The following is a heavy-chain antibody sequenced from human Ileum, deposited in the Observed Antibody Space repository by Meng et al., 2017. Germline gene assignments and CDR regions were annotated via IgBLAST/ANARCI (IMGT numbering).Heavy chain of an antibody. CDR2: IYYSGNT. Sequence: SETLSLTCTVSGGSISSTTYYWGWIRQPPGKGLEWIGSIYYSGNTYYNPSLKSRVTISLDTSKNHFQFSLRLGSVTAADPAVYYCARATTLKGWFDPWGQGTLVTVSS. CDR3: ARATTLKGWFDP. V-gene: IGHV4-39*07. CDR1: GGSISSTTYY. D-gene: IGHD1-1*01. J-gene: IGHJ5*02.